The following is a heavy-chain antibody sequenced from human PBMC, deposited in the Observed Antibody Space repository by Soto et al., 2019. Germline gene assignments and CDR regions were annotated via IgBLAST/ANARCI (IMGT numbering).Heavy chain of an antibody. CDR2: IIPIFGTA. V-gene: IGHV1-69*01. J-gene: IGHJ5*02. Sequence: QVQLVQSGAEVKKPGSSVKVSCKASGGTFSSYAISWVRQAPGLGLEWMGGIIPIFGTANYAQKFQGRVTITADESTSTAYMELSSLRSEDTAVYYCARHPFDYGDYNWFDPWGQGTLVTVSS. CDR3: ARHPFDYGDYNWFDP. CDR1: GGTFSSYA. D-gene: IGHD4-17*01.